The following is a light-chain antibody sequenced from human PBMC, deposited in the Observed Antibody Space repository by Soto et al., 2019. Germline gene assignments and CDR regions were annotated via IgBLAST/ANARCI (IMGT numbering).Light chain of an antibody. CDR1: HPISNY. J-gene: IGKJ5*01. CDR2: AAS. Sequence: EIKMTHPPSAISASVGDRVTITCRASHPISNYLNWYQQRPGKAPKLLIYAASSLQSGAPSRFSGSESGTDFTLTISSLQPEDCATYYCQKTYSTPITCGQGKQLEI. V-gene: IGKV1-39*01. CDR3: QKTYSTPIT.